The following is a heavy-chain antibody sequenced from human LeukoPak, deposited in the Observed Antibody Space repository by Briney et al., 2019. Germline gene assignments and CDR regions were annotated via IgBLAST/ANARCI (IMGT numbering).Heavy chain of an antibody. V-gene: IGHV3-30*02. CDR1: GFTFSSYG. D-gene: IGHD3-16*01. J-gene: IGHJ3*02. CDR3: AKEFISSDRGLGHAFDI. CDR2: IWYGGSNK. Sequence: GGSLRLSCAASGFTFSSYGMHWVRQAPGKGLEWVAVIWYGGSNKYYADSVKGRFTISRDNSKNTLYLQMNSLRAEDTALYYCAKEFISSDRGLGHAFDIWGQGTMVTVSS.